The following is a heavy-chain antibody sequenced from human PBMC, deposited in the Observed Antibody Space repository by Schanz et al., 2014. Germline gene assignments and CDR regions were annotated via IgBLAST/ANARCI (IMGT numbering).Heavy chain of an antibody. J-gene: IGHJ6*02. CDR3: ARDNDMLIGNVNGDDYYYAMDV. CDR1: GGFISSINW. V-gene: IGHV4-4*02. Sequence: QVQLQESGPGLVKPSGTLSLTCAVSGGFISSINWWSWVRQSPGTGLEWIGEINNSGSTNYNPSLKSRVTISIDKSKNQFSLTLNGVTAADTAVYYCARDNDMLIGNVNGDDYYYAMDVWGPGTTVTVSS. D-gene: IGHD7-27*01. CDR2: INNSGST.